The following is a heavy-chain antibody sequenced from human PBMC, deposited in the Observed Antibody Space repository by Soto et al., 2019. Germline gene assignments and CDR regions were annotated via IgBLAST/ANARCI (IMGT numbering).Heavy chain of an antibody. J-gene: IGHJ3*02. V-gene: IGHV5-51*01. CDR3: ARPRFFTMVRGVNNAFYI. D-gene: IGHD3-10*01. Sequence: PGESLKISCKGSGYSFTSYWIGWVRQMPGKGLEWMGIIYPGDSDTRYSPSFQGQVTISADKSISTAYLQWSSLKASDTAMYYCARPRFFTMVRGVNNAFYIWGQGSMVTVSS. CDR1: GYSFTSYW. CDR2: IYPGDSDT.